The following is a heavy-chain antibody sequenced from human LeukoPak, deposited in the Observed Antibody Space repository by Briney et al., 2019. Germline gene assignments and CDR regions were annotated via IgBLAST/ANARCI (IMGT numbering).Heavy chain of an antibody. CDR1: GYTFTNYG. Sequence: HVASVKVSCKASGYTFTNYGISWVRQAPGQGLEWMGWSSPYNGKTYYAQKLQGRVTMTTDTSTSTAYMELRSLRSDDTAMYYCARGLLTFGGVIGGPQALEYFQHWGQGTLVTVSS. V-gene: IGHV1-18*01. D-gene: IGHD3-16*02. CDR3: ARGLLTFGGVIGGPQALEYFQH. CDR2: SSPYNGKT. J-gene: IGHJ1*01.